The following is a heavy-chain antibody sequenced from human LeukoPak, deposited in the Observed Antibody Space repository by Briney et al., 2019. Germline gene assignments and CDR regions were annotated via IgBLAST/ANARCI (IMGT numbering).Heavy chain of an antibody. CDR3: ARRLTQYDCFDP. CDR1: GDSVSSNSAA. D-gene: IGHD2-2*01. Sequence: SQTLSLTCAISGDSVSSNSAAWNWIRQSPSRGLEWLGRTYYRSKWYNDYAVSVRGRITVNPNTSKNQFSLHLNSVTPEDTAVYYCARRLTQYDCFDPWGQGILVTVSS. J-gene: IGHJ5*02. V-gene: IGHV6-1*01. CDR2: TYYRSKWYN.